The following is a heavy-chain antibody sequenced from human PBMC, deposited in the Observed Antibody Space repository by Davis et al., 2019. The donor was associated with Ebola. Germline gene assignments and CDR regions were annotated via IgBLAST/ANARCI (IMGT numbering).Heavy chain of an antibody. Sequence: GESLKISCAASGFTVSSNYMSWVRQAPGKGLEWVSVIYSGGSTYYADSVKGRFTISRDNSKNTLYLQMNSLRAEDTAVYYCARDRSTGPAFDIWGQGTMVTVSS. D-gene: IGHD5/OR15-5a*01. V-gene: IGHV3-66*01. CDR1: GFTVSSNY. J-gene: IGHJ3*02. CDR2: IYSGGST. CDR3: ARDRSTGPAFDI.